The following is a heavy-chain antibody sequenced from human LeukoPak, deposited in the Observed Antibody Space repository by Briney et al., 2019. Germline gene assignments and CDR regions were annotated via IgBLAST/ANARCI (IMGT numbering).Heavy chain of an antibody. Sequence: GGSLRLSCAASGFTFSNAWMSWVRQAPGKGLEWVGRIKSKTDGGTTDYAAPVKGRFTISRDDSKNTLYLQMNSLKTEDTAVYYCTTDRGLYGSGSYYNAISLGAYWGQGTLVTVSS. CDR3: TTDRGLYGSGSYYNAISLGAY. V-gene: IGHV3-15*01. CDR2: IKSKTDGGTT. J-gene: IGHJ4*02. D-gene: IGHD3-10*01. CDR1: GFTFSNAW.